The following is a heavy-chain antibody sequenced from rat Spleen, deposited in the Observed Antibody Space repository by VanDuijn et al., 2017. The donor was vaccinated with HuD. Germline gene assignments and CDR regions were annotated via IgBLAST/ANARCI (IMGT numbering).Heavy chain of an antibody. V-gene: IGHV5-25*01. Sequence: EVQLVESGGGLVQPGRSLKLSCAASGFTFSDYYMAWVRQAPKKGLEWVASITNTGGIAYYPDSVKGRFTISRDNAKSTLYLQMDSLRSEDTATYYCARQPSSITIAAISTSYYFDYWGQGVMVTVSS. CDR2: ITNTGGIA. CDR1: GFTFSDYY. D-gene: IGHD1-2*01. CDR3: ARQPSSITIAAISTSYYFDY. J-gene: IGHJ2*01.